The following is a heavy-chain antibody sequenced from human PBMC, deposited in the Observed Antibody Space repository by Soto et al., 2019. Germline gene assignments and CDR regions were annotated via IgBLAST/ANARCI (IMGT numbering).Heavy chain of an antibody. Sequence: SETLSLTCTVSGGSISSGDYYWSWFRQPPGKGLEWIGYIYYSGSTYYNPSLKSRVTISVDTSKNQFSLKLSSVTAADTAVYYCARAVGGYLYYFDYWGQGTLVTVSS. CDR1: GGSISSGDYY. CDR2: IYYSGST. V-gene: IGHV4-30-4*01. J-gene: IGHJ4*02. CDR3: ARAVGGYLYYFDY. D-gene: IGHD3-16*02.